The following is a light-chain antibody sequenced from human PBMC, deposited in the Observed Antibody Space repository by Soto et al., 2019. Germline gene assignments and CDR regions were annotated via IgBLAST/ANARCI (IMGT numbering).Light chain of an antibody. J-gene: IGKJ2*01. CDR2: GAS. V-gene: IGKV3-15*01. CDR3: QQYNNWPYT. Sequence: EIVMTQSPATLSVSPGERATLSCRASQSVSSNLAWYQQKPGQAPRLLIYGASTRATGIPARFSRSGSGTEITLTISSLQSEDFAVYYCQQYNNWPYTFGQGTKLEIK. CDR1: QSVSSN.